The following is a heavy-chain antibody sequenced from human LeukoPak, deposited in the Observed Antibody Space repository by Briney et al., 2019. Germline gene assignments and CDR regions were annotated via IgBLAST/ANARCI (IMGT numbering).Heavy chain of an antibody. J-gene: IGHJ6*02. Sequence: GGSLRLSCAASGFTFSSYGMHWVRQAPGKGLEWVAVIWYGGSNKYYADSVKGRFTISRDNAKNSLYLQMNSLRAEDTAVYYCARVFALLNYYYSGMDVWGQGTTVTVSS. D-gene: IGHD3-16*01. V-gene: IGHV3-33*08. CDR1: GFTFSSYG. CDR2: IWYGGSNK. CDR3: ARVFALLNYYYSGMDV.